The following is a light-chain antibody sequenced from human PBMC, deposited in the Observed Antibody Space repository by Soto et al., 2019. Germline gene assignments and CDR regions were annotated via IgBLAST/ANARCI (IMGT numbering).Light chain of an antibody. CDR2: AAS. J-gene: IGKJ4*01. CDR3: QKYGSSPLT. V-gene: IGKV3-20*01. Sequence: EIVLTQSQGTLSFSPVERATLSCSASQNVDSNYLAWYQQKHGQAPRIIIFAASGRATGITDRFSGSGSGTDFTLTIRRMEPEDFAVYCCQKYGSSPLTFGGGTKVDIK. CDR1: QNVDSNY.